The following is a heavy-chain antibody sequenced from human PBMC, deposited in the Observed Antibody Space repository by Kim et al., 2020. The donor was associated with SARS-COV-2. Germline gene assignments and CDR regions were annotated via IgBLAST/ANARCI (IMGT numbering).Heavy chain of an antibody. V-gene: IGHV4-59*01. Sequence: SETLSLTCTVSGGSISNYYWSWIRQPPGKGLEWIGYIYYSGSTNYNPSLKSRVTISVDTSKNQFSLKLSSVTAADTAVYYCATLQQGIVVAGNWFDPWG. J-gene: IGHJ5*02. D-gene: IGHD6-19*01. CDR1: GGSISNYY. CDR2: IYYSGST. CDR3: ATLQQGIVVAGNWFDP.